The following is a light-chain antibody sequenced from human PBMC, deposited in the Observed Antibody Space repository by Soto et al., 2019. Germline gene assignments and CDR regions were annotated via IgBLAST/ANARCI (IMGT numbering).Light chain of an antibody. Sequence: QTVVTQEPSFSVSPGGTVTLTCGLTSGSVSTSYLPSWYQQTPGQAPRTLIYNTNTRSFGVPDRFSGSILGNKAALTITGAQADDESDYYCMLHVGSGISVFGGGTKLTVL. CDR1: SGSVSTSYL. CDR2: NTN. V-gene: IGLV8-61*01. CDR3: MLHVGSGISV. J-gene: IGLJ2*01.